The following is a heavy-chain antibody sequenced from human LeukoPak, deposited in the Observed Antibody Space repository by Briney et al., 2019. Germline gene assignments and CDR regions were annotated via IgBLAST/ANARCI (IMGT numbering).Heavy chain of an antibody. CDR2: IWYDGNNK. Sequence: GGSLRLSRAASGFTFSSYGMHWVRQAPGKGLEWVALIWYDGNNKYYADSVKGRFTISRDNSKNTLYLQLNSLRAEDTAVYYCARQHCSGGDCYFFDWGQGTLVTVSS. D-gene: IGHD2-15*01. V-gene: IGHV3-33*01. CDR3: ARQHCSGGDCYFFD. CDR1: GFTFSSYG. J-gene: IGHJ4*02.